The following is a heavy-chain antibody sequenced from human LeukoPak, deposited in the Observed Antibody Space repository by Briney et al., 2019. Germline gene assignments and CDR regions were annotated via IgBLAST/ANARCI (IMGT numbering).Heavy chain of an antibody. CDR1: GFTFSSYS. CDR3: ARDPHLSGWSDY. CDR2: ISSQSTYI. D-gene: IGHD6-19*01. J-gene: IGHJ4*02. Sequence: RGSLRLSCAASGFTFSSYSMGWVRQALGKGLEWVSSISSQSTYIYSADSLKGRFAISRDNAKNSLYLQMNSLRAEDTAVYYCARDPHLSGWSDYWGQGTLVTVSS. V-gene: IGHV3-21*01.